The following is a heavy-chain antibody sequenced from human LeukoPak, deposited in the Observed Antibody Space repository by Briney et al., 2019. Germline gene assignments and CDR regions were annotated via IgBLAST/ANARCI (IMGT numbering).Heavy chain of an antibody. CDR3: ARERREFFDY. CDR2: INPNSGGT. D-gene: IGHD3-10*01. Sequence: RASVEVSCEASGYXFTDYYVHWVRQAPGQGLEWMGWINPNSGGTKYAQNFQGRVTMTRDTSVSTAYMELSRLRSDDTAVYYCARERREFFDYWGQGTLVTVSS. CDR1: GYXFTDYY. J-gene: IGHJ4*02. V-gene: IGHV1-2*02.